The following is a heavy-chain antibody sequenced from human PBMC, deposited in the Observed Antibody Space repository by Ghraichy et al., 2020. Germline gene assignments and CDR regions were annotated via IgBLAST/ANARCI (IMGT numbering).Heavy chain of an antibody. CDR3: ARDPIGVTAIRHFQH. V-gene: IGHV3-48*02. D-gene: IGHD2-21*02. Sequence: GGSLRLSCAASRFTFSNYNMNWVRQAPGKGLEWVSYISSSSSFIYYADSVKGRFTISRDNAENSLYLQMNSLRDEDTAVYYCARDPIGVTAIRHFQHWGQGTLVTVSA. CDR1: RFTFSNYN. CDR2: ISSSSSFI. J-gene: IGHJ1*01.